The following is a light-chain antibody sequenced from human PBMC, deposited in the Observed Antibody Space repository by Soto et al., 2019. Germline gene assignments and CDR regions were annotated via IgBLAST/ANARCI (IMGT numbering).Light chain of an antibody. CDR3: QQRSNWPIT. CDR1: QSVSYSY. J-gene: IGKJ5*01. Sequence: EIVLRQSPGTLSLSPGERATLSCRASQSVSYSYLAWYQQSPGQAPRLLIYGASTRATGIPARFSGSGSGTEFLLTISSLQSDDFAVYYCQQRSNWPITFGQGTRLEIK. CDR2: GAS. V-gene: IGKV3D-20*02.